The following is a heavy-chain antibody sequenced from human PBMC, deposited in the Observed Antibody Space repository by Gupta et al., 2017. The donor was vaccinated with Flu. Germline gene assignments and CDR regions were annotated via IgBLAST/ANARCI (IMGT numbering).Heavy chain of an antibody. D-gene: IGHD5-18*01. CDR3: AGRYTSEDVPLAALDY. V-gene: IGHV3-48*03. CDR1: GFTLNIFE. CDR2: ISRSGYSI. Sequence: EVQLVESGGGLVQLGGSVRLSCVASGFTLNIFEMTWVPQAPGKGLEWVSYISRSGYSIYYADSVKGRFTISRDNAKNSLYLEMNSLRAEDTAIYYCAGRYTSEDVPLAALDYWGQGTLVTVSS. J-gene: IGHJ4*02.